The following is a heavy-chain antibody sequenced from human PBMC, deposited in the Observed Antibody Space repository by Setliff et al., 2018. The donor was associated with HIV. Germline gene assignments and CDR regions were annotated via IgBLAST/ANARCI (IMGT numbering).Heavy chain of an antibody. CDR2: IYYSGST. V-gene: IGHV4-39*07. CDR3: ASTGYSSGWSFDY. Sequence: PSETLSLTCTVSGGSMSSSSYYWGWIRQTPDKGLEWIGIIYYSGSTYYSPSLKSRVTISVGTSKNQFSLKLSSVTAADTAVYYCASTGYSSGWSFDYWGQGTLVTVSS. CDR1: GGSMSSSSYY. J-gene: IGHJ4*02. D-gene: IGHD6-19*01.